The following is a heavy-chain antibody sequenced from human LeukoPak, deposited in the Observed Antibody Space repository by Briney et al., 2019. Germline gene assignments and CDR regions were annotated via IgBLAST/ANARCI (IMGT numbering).Heavy chain of an antibody. J-gene: IGHJ2*01. CDR3: ARGPVVPADRDWYFDL. CDR1: GGTFSSYT. Sequence: SLKVSCKASGGTFSSYTISWVRQARGQGLEWMGRIIPILGIANDAQKFHGRVTITADKSTSTAYMELSSLRCEDTAVYYCARGPVVPADRDWYFDLWCRGTLVTVYS. CDR2: IIPILGIA. V-gene: IGHV1-69*02. D-gene: IGHD2-21*02.